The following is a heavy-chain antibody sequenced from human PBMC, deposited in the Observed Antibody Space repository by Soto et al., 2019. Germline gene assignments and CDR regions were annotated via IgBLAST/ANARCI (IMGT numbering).Heavy chain of an antibody. D-gene: IGHD3-3*01. J-gene: IGHJ4*02. CDR2: ISYDGSDK. CDR1: GFTFSDYG. CDR3: ATMERLFDY. V-gene: IGHV3-30*03. Sequence: GGSLGLSCTASGFTFSDYGMHWVRQAPGTGLEWVAVISYDGSDKYYADSVKGRFTISRDNSKYRLYLQMNSLRAEDTAVYYCATMERLFDYWGQGTLVTVSS.